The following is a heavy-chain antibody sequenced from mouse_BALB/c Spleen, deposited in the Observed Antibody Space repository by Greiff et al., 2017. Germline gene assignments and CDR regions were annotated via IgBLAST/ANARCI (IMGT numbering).Heavy chain of an antibody. V-gene: IGHV2-4-1*01. CDR1: GFSLTSYC. CDR2: IWSGGST. D-gene: IGHD2-10*01. Sequence: QVQLKQSGPGLVQPSQSLSITCTVSGFSLTSYCVHWVRQSPGKGLEWLGVIWSGGSTDYNAAFISRLSISKDNSNSQVFYKMNSLQADDTAIYYCATHAYYGNYVDYWGQGTTLTVSS. J-gene: IGHJ2*01. CDR3: ATHAYYGNYVDY.